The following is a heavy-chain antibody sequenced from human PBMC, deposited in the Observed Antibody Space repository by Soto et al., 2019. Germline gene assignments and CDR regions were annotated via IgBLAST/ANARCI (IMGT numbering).Heavy chain of an antibody. CDR1: GGSISEKY. CDR2: IFANGHT. V-gene: IGHV4-4*07. J-gene: IGHJ5*02. CDR3: VASLAASGLNWLDP. D-gene: IGHD6-13*01. Sequence: SLTCIVSGGSISEKYWNWVRQPPGKGLEWIGLIFANGHTDYNPSLKSRVTMSVDASKNQFSLRLTSMTAADTAVYYCVASLAASGLNWLDPWGRGTLVTAPQ.